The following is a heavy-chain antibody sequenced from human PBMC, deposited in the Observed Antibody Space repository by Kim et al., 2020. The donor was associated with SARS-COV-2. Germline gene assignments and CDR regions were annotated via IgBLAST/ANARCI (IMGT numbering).Heavy chain of an antibody. CDR1: GFTFSNDW. D-gene: IGHD3-10*01. V-gene: IGHV3-7*03. CDR3: VGTDYNY. Sequence: GGSLRLSCAASGFTFSNDWMNWVRQAPGKGLEWVANINKDGSDIYYVDSVKGRFTISRDNAKNTVYLQMDSLRAEDTAVYYCVGTDYNYWGQETLVTVSS. CDR2: INKDGSDI. J-gene: IGHJ4*02.